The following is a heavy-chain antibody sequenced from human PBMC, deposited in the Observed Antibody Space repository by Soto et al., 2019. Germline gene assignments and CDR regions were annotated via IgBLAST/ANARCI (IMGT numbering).Heavy chain of an antibody. CDR1: GGSISSGDYY. D-gene: IGHD3-9*01. Sequence: QVQLQESGPGLVKPSQTLSLTCTVSGGSISSGDYYWSWIRQPPGKGLEWIGYIYYSGSTYYNPSLMSRVTISVHTSKNQFSLKLSSVTAADTAVYYCASYDILTGTVRDHAFDIWGQGTMVTVSS. V-gene: IGHV4-30-4*01. CDR3: ASYDILTGTVRDHAFDI. J-gene: IGHJ3*02. CDR2: IYYSGST.